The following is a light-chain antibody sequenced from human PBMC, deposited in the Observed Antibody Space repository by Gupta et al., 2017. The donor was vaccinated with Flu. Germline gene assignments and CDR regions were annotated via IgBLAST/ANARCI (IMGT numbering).Light chain of an antibody. V-gene: IGKV3-20*01. Sequence: EFVWTQSPGTLSFPPGERATLSCRASQSVASNYLAWYLQKPAQAPRLLIYGASDRATDVSDRFRGSGSESDFTLTIARLEPDDFAVYYCQQYNTSPGSFGQGTKLEI. CDR3: QQYNTSPGS. CDR2: GAS. J-gene: IGKJ2*04. CDR1: QSVASNY.